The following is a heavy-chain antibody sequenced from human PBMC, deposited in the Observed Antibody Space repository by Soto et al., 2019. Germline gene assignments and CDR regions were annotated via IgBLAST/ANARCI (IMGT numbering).Heavy chain of an antibody. J-gene: IGHJ6*04. CDR1: GYTFTRYG. D-gene: IGHD2-8*01. CDR3: AKNGQPPYYYYGLDV. Sequence: QGHLVQSGAEVKKPGTSVKVSCKASGYTFTRYGISWVRQAPGQGLEWMGWISGYNGDTNYAQNLQGRVTMTIDTSTSTAYMELRCLTSDDTAVYYCAKNGQPPYYYYGLDVWGKGTTVTVSS. V-gene: IGHV1-18*01. CDR2: ISGYNGDT.